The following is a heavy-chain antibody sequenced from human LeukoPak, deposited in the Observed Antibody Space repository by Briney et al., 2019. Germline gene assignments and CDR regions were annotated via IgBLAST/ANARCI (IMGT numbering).Heavy chain of an antibody. J-gene: IGHJ4*02. V-gene: IGHV3-30*18. CDR2: ISYDGSNK. Sequence: GGSLRLSCAASGFTFSSYGMHWVRQAPGKGLEWVAVISYDGSNKYYADSVKGRFTISRDNSKNTLYLQMNSLRAEDTAAYYCAKDKTRTLDYWGQGTLVTVSS. CDR1: GFTFSSYG. CDR3: AKDKTRTLDY. D-gene: IGHD1-14*01.